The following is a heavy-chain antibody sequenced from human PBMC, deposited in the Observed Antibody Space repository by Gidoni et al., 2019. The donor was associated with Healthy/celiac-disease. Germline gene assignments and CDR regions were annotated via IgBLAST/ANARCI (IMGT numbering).Heavy chain of an antibody. CDR1: GFTFSSYA. V-gene: IGHV3-30*04. J-gene: IGHJ6*02. Sequence: QVQLVESGGGVVQPGRSLRLSCAASGFTFSSYAMHWVRQSPGKGLEWVAVISYDGSNKYYADSVKGRFTISRDNSKNTLYLQMNSLRAEDTAVYYCARDRSTVTPNGMDVWGQGTTVTVSS. D-gene: IGHD4-17*01. CDR2: ISYDGSNK. CDR3: ARDRSTVTPNGMDV.